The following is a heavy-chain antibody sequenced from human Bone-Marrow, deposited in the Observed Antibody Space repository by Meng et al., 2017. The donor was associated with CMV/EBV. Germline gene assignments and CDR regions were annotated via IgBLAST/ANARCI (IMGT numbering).Heavy chain of an antibody. CDR3: ARVNVLRYPSGGMDV. CDR2: IYPDDSDT. J-gene: IGHJ6*02. D-gene: IGHD3-9*01. Sequence: GESLKISCEGSGYSFSNYWIGWVRQMPGKGLEWMGIIYPDDSDTRYSPSFEGQVTISVDKSISTAYLQWSSLRASDTAMYYCARVNVLRYPSGGMDVWGQGTTVTVSS. CDR1: GYSFSNYW. V-gene: IGHV5-51*01.